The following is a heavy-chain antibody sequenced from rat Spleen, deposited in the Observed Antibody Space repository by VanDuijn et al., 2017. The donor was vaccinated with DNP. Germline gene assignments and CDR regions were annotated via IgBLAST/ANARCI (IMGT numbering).Heavy chain of an antibody. Sequence: EVQLQESGPGLVKPSQSLSLTCSVTGYSITSNYWGWIRKFPGNKMEWIGHITYSGSTSYNPSLKSRISITRDTSKNQFFLQVNSVTTKDTATYYCARMHYGCDNWGQGVMVTVSS. CDR2: ITYSGST. CDR1: GYSITSNY. J-gene: IGHJ2*01. D-gene: IGHD1-11*01. V-gene: IGHV3-1*01. CDR3: ARMHYGCDN.